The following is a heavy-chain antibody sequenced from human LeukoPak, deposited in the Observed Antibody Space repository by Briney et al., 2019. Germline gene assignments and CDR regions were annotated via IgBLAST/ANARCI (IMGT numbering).Heavy chain of an antibody. J-gene: IGHJ4*02. Sequence: GASVKVPCKASGGTSSSYAISWVRQAPGQGLEWMGRIIPIFGIANYAQKFQGRVTITADKSTSTAYMELSSLRSEDTAVYYCARESMVGPYDYWGQGTLVTVSS. V-gene: IGHV1-69*04. CDR3: ARESMVGPYDY. CDR1: GGTSSSYA. D-gene: IGHD1-26*01. CDR2: IIPIFGIA.